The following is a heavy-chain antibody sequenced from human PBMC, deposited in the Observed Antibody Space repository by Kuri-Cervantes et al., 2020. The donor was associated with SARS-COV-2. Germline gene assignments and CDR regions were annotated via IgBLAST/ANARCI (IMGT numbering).Heavy chain of an antibody. CDR2: INHSGST. D-gene: IGHD5-12*01. CDR1: GGSFSGYY. V-gene: IGHV4-34*01. Sequence: SETLSLTCAVYGGSFSGYYWSWIRQPPGKGLEWIGEINHSGSTNYNPSLKSRVTIPVDTSKNQFSLKLSSVTAADTAVYYCARLIGYSGYDYSFGYFDHWGQGTLVTVSS. J-gene: IGHJ4*02. CDR3: ARLIGYSGYDYSFGYFDH.